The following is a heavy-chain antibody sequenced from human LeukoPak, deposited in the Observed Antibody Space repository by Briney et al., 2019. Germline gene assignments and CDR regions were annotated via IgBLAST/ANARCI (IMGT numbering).Heavy chain of an antibody. D-gene: IGHD6-13*01. CDR2: IYYSGST. CDR3: ARVYYSSSYDYWYFDL. V-gene: IGHV4-59*01. Sequence: SETLSLTCTVSGGSISNYYWSWIRQSPGKGLEWIGYIYYSGSTNYNPSLKSRVTISVDTSKNQFSLKLSSVTAADTAVYYCARVYYSSSYDYWYFDLWGRGTLVTVSS. CDR1: GGSISNYY. J-gene: IGHJ2*01.